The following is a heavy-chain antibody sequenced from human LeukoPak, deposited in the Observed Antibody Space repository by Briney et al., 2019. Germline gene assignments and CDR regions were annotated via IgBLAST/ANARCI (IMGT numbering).Heavy chain of an antibody. J-gene: IGHJ4*01. CDR1: GATVSSNY. D-gene: IGHD3-10*01. V-gene: IGHV3-66*01. Sequence: GGSLRLSCVVSGATVSSNYMSWVRQAPGKGLEWVSVIYSGGATYYADSVKGRFTISRDISQNTLYLQMNDLRAEDTAVYYCARDLSGYWGQGTLVTVSS. CDR2: IYSGGAT. CDR3: ARDLSGY.